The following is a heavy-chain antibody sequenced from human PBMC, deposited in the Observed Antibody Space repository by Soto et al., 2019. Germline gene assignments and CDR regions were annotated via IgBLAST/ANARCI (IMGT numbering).Heavy chain of an antibody. Sequence: GGSLRLSCAASGFTFSPYTMHWVRQTPGKGLEWVAVISYDGSDKYYAGSVRGRFTISRDNSKNTLFLQMNSLRAEDTALYYCARGGGFCGADCYKGGIDYWGQGALVTVSS. D-gene: IGHD2-21*02. CDR3: ARGGGFCGADCYKGGIDY. J-gene: IGHJ4*02. CDR1: GFTFSPYT. CDR2: ISYDGSDK. V-gene: IGHV3-30-3*01.